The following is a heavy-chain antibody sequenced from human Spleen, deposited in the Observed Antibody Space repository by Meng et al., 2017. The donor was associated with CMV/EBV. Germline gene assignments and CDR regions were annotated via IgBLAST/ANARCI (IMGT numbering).Heavy chain of an antibody. D-gene: IGHD6-6*01. Sequence: SVKVSCKASGYTFTSYDINWVRQAPGQGLEWMGGIIPILGIANYAQKFQGRVTITADKSTSTAYMELSSLRSEDTAVYYCAREGGWSEYSSSSIDYWGQGTLVTVSS. CDR3: AREGGWSEYSSSSIDY. V-gene: IGHV1-69*10. J-gene: IGHJ4*02. CDR1: GYTFTSYD. CDR2: IIPILGIA.